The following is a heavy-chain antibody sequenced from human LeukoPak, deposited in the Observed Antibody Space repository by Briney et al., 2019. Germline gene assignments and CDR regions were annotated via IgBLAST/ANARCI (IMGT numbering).Heavy chain of an antibody. V-gene: IGHV1-46*01. CDR1: GYTFTSYG. CDR3: ARDLGLRGVTNWFDP. CDR2: IDPSGGTT. J-gene: IGHJ5*02. D-gene: IGHD3-10*01. Sequence: GASVKVSCKASGYTFTSYGISWVRQAPGQGLEWMGIIDPSGGTTDYAQKFQGRVTMTRDTSTSTVYMELSSLRSEDTAIYYCARDLGLRGVTNWFDPWGQGTLVTVSS.